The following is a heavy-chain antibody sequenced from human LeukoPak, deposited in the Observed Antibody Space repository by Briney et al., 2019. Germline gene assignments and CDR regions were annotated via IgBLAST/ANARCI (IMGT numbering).Heavy chain of an antibody. Sequence: PGGSLRLSCAASGFTFSSHGMNWVRQAPGKGLEWVANIKQDGSEKYYVDSVKGRFTISRDNAKNSLYLQMNSLRAEDTAVYYCARRTDGYDFWSGYVGSGFDYWGQGTLVTVSS. D-gene: IGHD3-3*01. CDR2: IKQDGSEK. CDR3: ARRTDGYDFWSGYVGSGFDY. J-gene: IGHJ4*02. V-gene: IGHV3-7*01. CDR1: GFTFSSHG.